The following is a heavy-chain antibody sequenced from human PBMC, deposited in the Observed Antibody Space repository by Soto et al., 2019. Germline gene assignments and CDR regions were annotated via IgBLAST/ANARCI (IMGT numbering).Heavy chain of an antibody. CDR2: IYSDDYT. J-gene: IGHJ4*02. Sequence: PGGSLRLSCAASGFTVRSSYMSWVRQVPGKGLEWVSIIYSDDYTYYAASVKGRFTISRDNSRNTLYLQMSSLRAEDTAVYYCAREDIATTFDYWGQETLVTVSS. CDR1: GFTVRSSY. CDR3: AREDIATTFDY. V-gene: IGHV3-66*01. D-gene: IGHD5-18*01.